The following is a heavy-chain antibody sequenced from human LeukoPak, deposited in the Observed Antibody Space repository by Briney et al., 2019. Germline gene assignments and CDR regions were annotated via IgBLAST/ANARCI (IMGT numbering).Heavy chain of an antibody. Sequence: GGSLRLSCAASGFTFSSYSMNWVRQAPGKGLEWVSYISSSSSTIYYADSVKGRFTISRDNAENALYLQMNSLRAEDTAVYYCARSIAAAGSYWGQGTLVTVSS. D-gene: IGHD6-13*01. V-gene: IGHV3-48*04. CDR2: ISSSSSTI. CDR3: ARSIAAAGSY. CDR1: GFTFSSYS. J-gene: IGHJ4*02.